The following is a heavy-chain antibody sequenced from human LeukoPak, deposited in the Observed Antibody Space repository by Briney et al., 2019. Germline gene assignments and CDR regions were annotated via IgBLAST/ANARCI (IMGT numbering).Heavy chain of an antibody. CDR3: ASTSMVRGVILNLFDY. Sequence: GGSLRLSCAASGFTFSSYSMNWVRQAPGKGLEWVSYISSSSSSRYYADSVTGRLTISRDNAKNSLYLQMNSLRDEDTAVYFCASTSMVRGVILNLFDYWGQGTLVTVSS. V-gene: IGHV3-48*02. CDR1: GFTFSSYS. CDR2: ISSSSSSR. J-gene: IGHJ4*02. D-gene: IGHD3-10*01.